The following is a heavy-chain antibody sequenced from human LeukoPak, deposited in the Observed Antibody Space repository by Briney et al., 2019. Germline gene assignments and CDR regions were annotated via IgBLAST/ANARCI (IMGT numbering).Heavy chain of an antibody. D-gene: IGHD4-17*01. J-gene: IGHJ3*02. V-gene: IGHV4-34*01. CDR2: INHSGST. CDR3: ARTDYGDYDAFDI. Sequence: PSETLSLTCAVYGGSFSGYYWSWIRQPPGKGLEWIGEINHSGSTNYNPSLKSRVTISVDTSKNQFSLKLSSVTAAGTAVYYCARTDYGDYDAFDIWGQGTMVTVSS. CDR1: GGSFSGYY.